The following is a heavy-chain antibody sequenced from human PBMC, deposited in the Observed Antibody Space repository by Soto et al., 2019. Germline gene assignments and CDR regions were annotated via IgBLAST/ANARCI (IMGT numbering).Heavy chain of an antibody. Sequence: FSGYYWSWIRQPPGKGLEWIGEINPSGGSTSYAQKFQGRVTMTRDTSTSTVYMELSSLRSEDTAVYYCARDRITISGVVIPLSPDAFDIWGQGTMVTVSS. CDR1: FSGYY. CDR2: INPSGGST. J-gene: IGHJ3*02. D-gene: IGHD3-3*01. CDR3: ARDRITISGVVIPLSPDAFDI. V-gene: IGHV1-46*03.